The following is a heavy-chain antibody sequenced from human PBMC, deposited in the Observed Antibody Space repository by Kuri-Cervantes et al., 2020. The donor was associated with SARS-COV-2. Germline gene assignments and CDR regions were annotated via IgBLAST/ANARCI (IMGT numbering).Heavy chain of an antibody. CDR3: ARIQLWLREGWEMDV. CDR2: VKTNSGNT. V-gene: IGHV1-8*01. CDR1: ETTFPNYD. J-gene: IGHJ6*04. D-gene: IGHD5-18*01. Sequence: ASVKVSCKTPETTFPNYDINWVRQATGQGLEWMGMVKTNSGNTLYAQFFQGRVTMTRDTSISTAYMELSRLRSDDTAVYYCARIQLWLREGWEMDVWGKGTTVTVSS.